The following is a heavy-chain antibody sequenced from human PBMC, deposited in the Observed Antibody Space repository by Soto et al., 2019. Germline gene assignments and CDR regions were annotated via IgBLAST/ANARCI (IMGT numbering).Heavy chain of an antibody. CDR1: GFTFSSYE. CDR3: ARQGNYYFDY. D-gene: IGHD4-4*01. V-gene: IGHV3-48*03. Sequence: GGSLRVSCAASGFTFSSYEMNWVRQAPGKGLEWVSYISSSGSTIYYADSVKGRFTISRDNAKNSLYLQMNSLRAEDTAVYYCARQGNYYFDYWGHVTLVPVSS. J-gene: IGHJ4*01. CDR2: ISSSGSTI.